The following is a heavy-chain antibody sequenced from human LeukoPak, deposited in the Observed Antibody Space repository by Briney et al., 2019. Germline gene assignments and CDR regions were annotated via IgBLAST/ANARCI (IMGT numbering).Heavy chain of an antibody. CDR2: ISWNSDSI. Sequence: PGRSLRLPCAASGFTFDNYAMHWVRQAPGKGLEWVSGISWNSDSIAYADSVKGRVSISRDNAKNSLYLQMNSLRAEDTALYYCAKSPEYDLVYYLDYWGQGTLVTVSS. V-gene: IGHV3-9*01. CDR1: GFTFDNYA. D-gene: IGHD3-3*01. J-gene: IGHJ4*02. CDR3: AKSPEYDLVYYLDY.